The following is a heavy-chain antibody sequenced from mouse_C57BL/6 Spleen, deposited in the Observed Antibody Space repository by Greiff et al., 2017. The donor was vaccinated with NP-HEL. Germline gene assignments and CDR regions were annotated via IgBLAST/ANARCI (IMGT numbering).Heavy chain of an antibody. Sequence: QVQLKQPGAELVKPGASVKLSCKASGYTFTSYWMHWVKQRPGQGLEWIGMIHPNSGSTNYNEKFKSKATLTVDKSSSTAYMQLSSLTSEDSAVYYCARRNYGSSEYYFDYWSQGTTLTGSS. CDR3: ARRNYGSSEYYFDY. CDR2: IHPNSGST. D-gene: IGHD1-1*01. J-gene: IGHJ2*01. V-gene: IGHV1-64*01. CDR1: GYTFTSYW.